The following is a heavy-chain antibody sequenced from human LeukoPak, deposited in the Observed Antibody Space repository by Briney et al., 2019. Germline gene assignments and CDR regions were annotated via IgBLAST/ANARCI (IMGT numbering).Heavy chain of an antibody. V-gene: IGHV3-74*01. CDR2: INSDGRTT. J-gene: IGHJ4*02. Sequence: GGSLRLSCAASGFTFSNNWMHWVRHAPGKGLVWVSRINSDGRTTTYADSVKGRLTISRDNAKNTLYLQMNSLRAEDTAVYYCAMIKEGWGQGTLVTVSS. CDR1: GFTFSNNW. CDR3: AMIKEG. D-gene: IGHD3-22*01.